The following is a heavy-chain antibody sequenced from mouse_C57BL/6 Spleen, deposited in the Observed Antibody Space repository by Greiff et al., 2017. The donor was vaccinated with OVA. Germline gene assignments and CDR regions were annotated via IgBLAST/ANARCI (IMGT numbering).Heavy chain of an antibody. CDR3: ARKPYYRDAMDY. CDR1: GFTFSDYG. J-gene: IGHJ4*01. CDR2: ISSGSSTI. Sequence: EVQLQQSGGGLVKPGGSLKLSCAASGFTFSDYGMHWVRQAPEKGLEWVAYISSGSSTIYYADTVKGRFTISRDNAKNTLFLQMTSLRSEDTAMYYCARKPYYRDAMDYWGQGTSVTVSS. V-gene: IGHV5-17*01. D-gene: IGHD2-14*01.